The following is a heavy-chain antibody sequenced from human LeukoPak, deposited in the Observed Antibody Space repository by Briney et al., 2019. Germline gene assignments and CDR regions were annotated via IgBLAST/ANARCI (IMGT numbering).Heavy chain of an antibody. CDR3: ARDNWAATYPFDI. J-gene: IGHJ3*02. V-gene: IGHV1-69*04. Sequence: GSSVKVSCKASGGTFSSYAISWVRQAPGQGLEWMGRIIPILGIANYAQKFQGRVTITADKSTSTAYMELSSLRSEDTAVYYCARDNWAATYPFDIWGQGTMVTVSS. D-gene: IGHD2-15*01. CDR1: GGTFSSYA. CDR2: IIPILGIA.